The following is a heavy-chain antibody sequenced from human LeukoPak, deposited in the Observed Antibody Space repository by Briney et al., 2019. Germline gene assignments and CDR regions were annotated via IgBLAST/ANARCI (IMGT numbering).Heavy chain of an antibody. Sequence: GESLKISCKGSGYSFTSYWIGWVRQMPGKGLEWMGTIYPGDSDTRYSPSFQGQVTISADKSISTAYLQWSSLKASDTAMYYCTTQDYYYDSSGYVDYWGQGTLVTVSS. CDR1: GYSFTSYW. D-gene: IGHD3-22*01. J-gene: IGHJ4*02. V-gene: IGHV5-51*01. CDR2: IYPGDSDT. CDR3: TTQDYYYDSSGYVDY.